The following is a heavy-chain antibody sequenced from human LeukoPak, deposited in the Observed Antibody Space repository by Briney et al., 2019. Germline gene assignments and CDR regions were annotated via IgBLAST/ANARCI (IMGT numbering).Heavy chain of an antibody. V-gene: IGHV3-53*01. CDR2: IYSGGST. CDR1: GFTVSSNY. CDR3: ARGRSDTAMLHGSYYYYGMDV. Sequence: GGSLRLSCAASGFTVSSNYMSWVRQAPGKGLEWVSVIYSGGSTYYADSVKGRFTISRDNSKNTLYLQMNSLRAEDTAVYYCARGRSDTAMLHGSYYYYGMDVWGQGTTVTVSS. J-gene: IGHJ6*02. D-gene: IGHD5-18*01.